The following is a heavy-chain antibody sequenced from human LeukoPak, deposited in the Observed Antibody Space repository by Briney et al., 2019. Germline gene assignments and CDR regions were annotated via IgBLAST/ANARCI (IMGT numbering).Heavy chain of an antibody. CDR1: GFTFSSYA. Sequence: SGGSLRLSCAASGFTFSSYAMSWVRQAPGKGLVWVSSLFRDGSNTRYADSVKGRFTISRDNAKNTLYLQMNSLRGDDTAVYYCATLTEAVAGAAFDYWGQGTLVTVSS. CDR3: ATLTEAVAGAAFDY. V-gene: IGHV3-74*01. D-gene: IGHD6-19*01. CDR2: LFRDGSNT. J-gene: IGHJ4*02.